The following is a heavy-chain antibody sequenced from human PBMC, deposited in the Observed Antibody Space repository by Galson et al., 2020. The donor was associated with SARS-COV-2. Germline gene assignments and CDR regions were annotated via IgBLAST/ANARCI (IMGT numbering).Heavy chain of an antibody. CDR2: ISGGDGST. Sequence: GESLKISCAASGFTFNTYAMRWVRQAPGKGLEWVPVISGGDGSTHHADPVKGRFTISRDNSKNTLFLQMNSLRAEDTAVYYCSKGGPYCTGVTCLYHFESWGQGILVTVSS. J-gene: IGHJ4*02. CDR1: GFTFNTYA. CDR3: SKGGPYCTGVTCLYHFES. V-gene: IGHV3-23*01. D-gene: IGHD2-8*02.